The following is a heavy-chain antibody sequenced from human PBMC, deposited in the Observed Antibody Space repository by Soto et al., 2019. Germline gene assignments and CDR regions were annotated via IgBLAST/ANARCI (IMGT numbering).Heavy chain of an antibody. J-gene: IGHJ5*02. Sequence: QVQLQESGPGLVKPSQTLSLTCTVSCGSISSGGYYWSWIRQHPGKGLEWIGYIYYSGSTYYNPSINSSVTISVDTSKYQLSLKLSSVTSAYTAVYYCARDPICSGGSCYSGWFDPWGHGNLVTVSS. CDR3: ARDPICSGGSCYSGWFDP. V-gene: IGHV4-31*03. CDR1: CGSISSGGYY. D-gene: IGHD2-15*01. CDR2: IYYSGST.